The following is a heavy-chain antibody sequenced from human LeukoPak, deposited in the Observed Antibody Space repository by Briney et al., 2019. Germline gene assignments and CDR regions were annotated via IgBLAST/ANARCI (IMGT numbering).Heavy chain of an antibody. CDR2: IYGDDAK. V-gene: IGHV2-5*02. Sequence: ESGPPLVKPTQTLTLTCTFSGFSLTTSGVNVGWIRQPPGKALEWLALIYGDDAKRYSPSLKSRLTITKDTSKNQVVLTKTDMDPVDTATNYLSHSPQILAGPPFCYWGPGTLVTGSP. J-gene: IGHJ4*02. D-gene: IGHD3-3*01. CDR1: GFSLTTSGVN. CDR3: SHSPQILAGPPFCY.